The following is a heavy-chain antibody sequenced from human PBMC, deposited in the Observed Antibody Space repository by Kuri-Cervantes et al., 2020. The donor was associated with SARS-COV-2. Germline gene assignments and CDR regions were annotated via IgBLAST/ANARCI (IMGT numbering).Heavy chain of an antibody. CDR2: IIPIFGTA. J-gene: IGHJ4*02. CDR3: ARDGGLVGATISDY. CDR1: GGTFSSYA. V-gene: IGHV1-69*13. D-gene: IGHD1-26*01. Sequence: SVKVSCKASGGTFSSYAISWVRQAPGQGLEWMGGIIPIFGTANYAQKFQGRVTITADESTSTAYMELRSLRSDDTAVYYCARDGGLVGATISDYWGQGTLVTVSS.